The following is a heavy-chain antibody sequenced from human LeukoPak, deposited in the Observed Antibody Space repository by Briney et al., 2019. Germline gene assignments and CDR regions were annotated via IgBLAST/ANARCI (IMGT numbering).Heavy chain of an antibody. V-gene: IGHV3-30-3*01. D-gene: IGHD3-10*01. Sequence: PGGSLRLSCAASGFTFSSYAMHWVRQAPGKGLEWVAVISYDGSNKYYADSVKGRFTISRDNSKNTLYLQMNSLRAEDTAVYYCARVNYPLWFGELFSSNWFDPWGQGTLVTVSS. J-gene: IGHJ5*02. CDR1: GFTFSSYA. CDR3: ARVNYPLWFGELFSSNWFDP. CDR2: ISYDGSNK.